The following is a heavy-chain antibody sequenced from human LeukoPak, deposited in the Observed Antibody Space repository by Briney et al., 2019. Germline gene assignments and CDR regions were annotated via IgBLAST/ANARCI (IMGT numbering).Heavy chain of an antibody. D-gene: IGHD3-10*01. CDR3: TSLRTAVPHAGEAYDV. V-gene: IGHV3-7*01. CDR1: GFTFSSYW. Sequence: KPGGSLRLSCEASGFTFSSYWMSWVRQAPGKGPEWVANIKQDGSDEYYADSVKGRFTVSRDNAKNSLYLQMNSLRAEDTAVYYCTSLRTAVPHAGEAYDVWGQGTLVTVSS. CDR2: IKQDGSDE. J-gene: IGHJ3*01.